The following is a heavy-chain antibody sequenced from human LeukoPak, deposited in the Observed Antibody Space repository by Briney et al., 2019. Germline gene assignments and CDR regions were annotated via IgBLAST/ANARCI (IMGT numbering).Heavy chain of an antibody. CDR2: INHSGST. D-gene: IGHD2-21*02. V-gene: IGHV4-34*01. J-gene: IGHJ4*02. CDR3: ARRLCGGDCYSTFSY. Sequence: SETLSLTCAVYGGSFSGYYWSWIRQPPGKGPEWIGEINHSGSTNYNPSLKSRVTISVDTSKNQFSLKLSSVTAADTAVYYCARRLCGGDCYSTFSYWGQGTLVTVSS. CDR1: GGSFSGYY.